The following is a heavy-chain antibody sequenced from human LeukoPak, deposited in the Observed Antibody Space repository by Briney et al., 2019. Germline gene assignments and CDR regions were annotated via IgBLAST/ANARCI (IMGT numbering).Heavy chain of an antibody. D-gene: IGHD1-26*01. V-gene: IGHV4-59*08. CDR3: ATQARIVGATGYFDY. CDR1: GGSISSYY. J-gene: IGHJ4*02. CDR2: IFYSGST. Sequence: SETLSLTCSVSGGSISSYYWSWIRQPPGKGLEWIGYIFYSGSTNYNPSLKSRVPISLDTSKNQFSLKLSSVTAADTAVYYCATQARIVGATGYFDYWGQGTLVTVSS.